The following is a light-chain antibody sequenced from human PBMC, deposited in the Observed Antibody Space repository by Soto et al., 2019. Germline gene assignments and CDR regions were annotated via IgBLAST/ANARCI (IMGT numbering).Light chain of an antibody. V-gene: IGLV2-14*01. CDR3: SSYTVSGTRV. Sequence: QSALTQPASVSGSPGQSITISCTGTSSDVGRYNYVCWYQQHPGKAPKLMIHDVSNRPSGVSNRFSGSKSGNTASLTISGLQAEYEADYYCSSYTVSGTRVFGTGTKLTVL. J-gene: IGLJ1*01. CDR2: DVS. CDR1: SSDVGRYNY.